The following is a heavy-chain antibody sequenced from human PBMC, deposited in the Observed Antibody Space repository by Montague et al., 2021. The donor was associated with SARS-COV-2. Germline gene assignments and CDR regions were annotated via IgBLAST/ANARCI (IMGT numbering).Heavy chain of an antibody. CDR3: VRGIEAAGYYDY. CDR2: TYYRSMRKS. CDR1: GDSVSINSAT. J-gene: IGHJ4*02. Sequence: CAISGDSVSINSATSNWHRQSPSRGLEWVGSTYYRSMRKSDYARAVKIRIAINPDTSKNQFSLQLSSVTPEDTALYYCVRGIEAAGYYDYWGQGTLVTVSS. D-gene: IGHD6-13*01. V-gene: IGHV6-1*01.